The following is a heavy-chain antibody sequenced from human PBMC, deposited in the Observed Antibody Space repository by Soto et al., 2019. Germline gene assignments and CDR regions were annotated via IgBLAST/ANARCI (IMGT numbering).Heavy chain of an antibody. V-gene: IGHV3-30*18. CDR3: AKVGETVTTNYYFDY. CDR2: ISYDGSNK. CDR1: GFTFSRYG. Sequence: QVQLVESGGGVVQPGRSLRLSCAVSGFTFSRYGMHWVRQAPGKGREWVAVISYDGSNKYYADSVKGRFTISRDNSKNTLYLQMNSLRAEDTAVYYCAKVGETVTTNYYFDYWGQGTLVTVSS. J-gene: IGHJ4*02. D-gene: IGHD4-17*01.